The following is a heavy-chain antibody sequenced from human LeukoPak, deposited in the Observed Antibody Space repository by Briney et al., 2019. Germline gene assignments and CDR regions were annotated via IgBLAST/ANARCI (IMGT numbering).Heavy chain of an antibody. V-gene: IGHV4-34*01. Sequence: SETLSPTCAVYGGSFSGYYWSWIRQPPGKGLEWIGEINHSGSTNYNPSLKSRVTISVDTSKNQFSLKLSSVTAADTAVYYCARGVRILSSSWPWNYYYGMDVWGQGTTVTVSS. CDR1: GGSFSGYY. D-gene: IGHD6-13*01. J-gene: IGHJ6*02. CDR3: ARGVRILSSSWPWNYYYGMDV. CDR2: INHSGST.